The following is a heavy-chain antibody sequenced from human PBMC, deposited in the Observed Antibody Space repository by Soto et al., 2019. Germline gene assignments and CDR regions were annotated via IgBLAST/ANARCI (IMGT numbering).Heavy chain of an antibody. CDR2: IIPIFGTA. J-gene: IGHJ3*02. CDR1: GGTFNSYA. V-gene: IGHV1-69*13. CDR3: ARDAGVLASSGPHDAFDI. D-gene: IGHD3-22*01. Sequence: SVKVSFKASGGTFNSYAISWVRQAPGQGLEWMGGIIPIFGTANYAQKFQGRVTITADESTSTAYMELSSLRSEDTAVYYCARDAGVLASSGPHDAFDIWGQGTMVTVSS.